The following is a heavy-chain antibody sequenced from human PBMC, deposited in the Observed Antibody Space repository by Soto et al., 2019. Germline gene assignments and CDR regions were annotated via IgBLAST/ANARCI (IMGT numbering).Heavy chain of an antibody. CDR3: ASQGSGYSPGY. D-gene: IGHD3-22*01. Sequence: QVQLVQSGAAVKKPGSSVKVSCKASGGTFSSYSISWVRQAPGQGLAWMGGIIPIFGTANYAQKFQGRVTITADDSTSTAYMELSSLRSEDTAVYYCASQGSGYSPGYWGQGALVTVSS. V-gene: IGHV1-69*01. CDR2: IIPIFGTA. J-gene: IGHJ4*02. CDR1: GGTFSSYS.